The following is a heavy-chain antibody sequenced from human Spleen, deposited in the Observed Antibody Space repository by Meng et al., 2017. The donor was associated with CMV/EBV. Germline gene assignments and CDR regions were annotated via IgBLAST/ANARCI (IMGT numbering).Heavy chain of an antibody. V-gene: IGHV3-13*01. CDR3: ARGGCSSTSCSTYSYYGMDV. Sequence: GGSLRLSCAASGFTFSNYDMHWLRQPTGKGPEWVSSIGTAGDTYYPGSEKGRFTISRENAKNSSYLQMDSLRAGDTAVYYCARGGCSSTSCSTYSYYGMDVWGQGTTVTVSS. CDR1: GFTFSNYD. D-gene: IGHD2-2*02. J-gene: IGHJ6*02. CDR2: IGTAGDT.